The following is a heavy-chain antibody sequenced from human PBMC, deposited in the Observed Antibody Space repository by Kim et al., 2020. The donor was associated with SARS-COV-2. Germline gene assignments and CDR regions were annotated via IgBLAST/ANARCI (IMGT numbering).Heavy chain of an antibody. V-gene: IGHV3-23*01. J-gene: IGHJ4*02. Sequence: YAASVKGRFTISRDNSKNTLYLQPNSLRAEDTAVYYCAKRPSGPRYCFDYWGQGTLVTVSS. CDR3: AKRPSGPRYCFDY.